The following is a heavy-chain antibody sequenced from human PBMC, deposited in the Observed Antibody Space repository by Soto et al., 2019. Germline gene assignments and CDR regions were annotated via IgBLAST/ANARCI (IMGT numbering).Heavy chain of an antibody. J-gene: IGHJ4*02. Sequence: EVQLVESGGGLVQPGGSLRLSCAASGFTFSSYWMHWVRHVPGKGLVWVSRMNGDGTSTNCADSVKGRFTISRDNAKNTLYLQMDSLRPEDTALYYCARSTSGTFDFWGQGTLVTVPS. CDR3: ARSTSGTFDF. V-gene: IGHV3-74*01. CDR1: GFTFSSYW. D-gene: IGHD1-1*01. CDR2: MNGDGTST.